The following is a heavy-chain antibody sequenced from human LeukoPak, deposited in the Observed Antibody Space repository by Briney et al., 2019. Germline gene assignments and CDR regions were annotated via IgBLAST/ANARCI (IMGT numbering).Heavy chain of an antibody. Sequence: SETLSLTCSVSGDSVSSSTYYWGWIRQPPGKGLEYIATIFYTGDTYYNPSLKSRVTISMDTSKDQFSLKLGSVTAADTAVYYCARESLVVVPAAIHGYYYYMDVWGKGTTVTVSS. D-gene: IGHD2-2*02. V-gene: IGHV4-39*07. CDR3: ARESLVVVPAAIHGYYYYMDV. CDR1: GDSVSSSTYY. J-gene: IGHJ6*03. CDR2: IFYTGDT.